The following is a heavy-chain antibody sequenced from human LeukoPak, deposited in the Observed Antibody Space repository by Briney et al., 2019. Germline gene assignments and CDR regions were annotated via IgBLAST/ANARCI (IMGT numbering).Heavy chain of an antibody. D-gene: IGHD3-10*01. CDR1: GFTFSDYA. CDR2: INWNGGST. Sequence: GGSLRLSCAVSGFTFSDYAMSWVRQAPGKGLEWVSGINWNGGSTGYADSVKGRFTISRDNAKNSLYLQMNSLRAEDKALYYCARDRSGYYGSATWWFDPWGQGTLVTVSS. V-gene: IGHV3-20*04. CDR3: ARDRSGYYGSATWWFDP. J-gene: IGHJ5*02.